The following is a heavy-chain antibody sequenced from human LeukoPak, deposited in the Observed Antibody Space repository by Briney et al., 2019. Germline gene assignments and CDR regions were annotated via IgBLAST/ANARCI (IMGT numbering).Heavy chain of an antibody. J-gene: IGHJ6*02. Sequence: GGSLRLSCAASGFSFSDYAVGWVRQAPGKGLEWVSAINKYGSIFYADSVRGRFTISRDTSKNMQYLQMNGLRAEDTAVYHCVKGYGMDVWGQGTTVTVSS. CDR2: INKYGSI. CDR1: GFSFSDYA. V-gene: IGHV3-23*01. CDR3: VKGYGMDV.